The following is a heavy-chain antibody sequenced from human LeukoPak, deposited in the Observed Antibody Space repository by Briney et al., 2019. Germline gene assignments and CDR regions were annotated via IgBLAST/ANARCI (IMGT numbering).Heavy chain of an antibody. V-gene: IGHV3-48*01. CDR1: KFTFNNYA. CDR3: ARDDYGDYVGWFDP. D-gene: IGHD4-17*01. J-gene: IGHJ5*02. Sequence: GGSLRLSCLASKFTFNNYAMTWVRQAPGKGLEWVSYISSSSSTIYYADSVKGRFTISRDYAKNSLYLQMNSLRAEDTAVYYCARDDYGDYVGWFDPWGQGTLVTVSS. CDR2: ISSSSSTI.